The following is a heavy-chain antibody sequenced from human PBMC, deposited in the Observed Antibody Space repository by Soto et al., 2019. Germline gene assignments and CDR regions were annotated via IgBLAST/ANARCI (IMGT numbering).Heavy chain of an antibody. CDR2: ISHDGSNK. V-gene: IGHV3-30*04. D-gene: IGHD3-22*01. CDR3: TRDLKIHHYENSGNY. Sequence: AGGSLRLSCAASGFSFSNYAMHWVRQAPGKGLEWVAVISHDGSNKYHTDSVKGRFTITRDNSKNTLFLEMSSLRAEDTAVYYCTRDLKIHHYENSGNYWGQGTLVTVYS. J-gene: IGHJ4*02. CDR1: GFSFSNYA.